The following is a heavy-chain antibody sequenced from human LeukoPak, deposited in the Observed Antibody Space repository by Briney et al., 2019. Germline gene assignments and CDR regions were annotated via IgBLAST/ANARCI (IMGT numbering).Heavy chain of an antibody. V-gene: IGHV1-46*01. CDR2: INPSGGST. CDR1: GYTFTSYY. CDR3: ARDLDMITFGGVNGYFDY. D-gene: IGHD3-16*01. Sequence: APVKVSCKASGYTFTSYYMHWVRQAPGQGLEWMGIINPSGGSTSYAQKFQGRVTMTRDTSTSTVYMELSSLRSEDTAVYYCARDLDMITFGGVNGYFDYWGQGTLVTVSS. J-gene: IGHJ4*02.